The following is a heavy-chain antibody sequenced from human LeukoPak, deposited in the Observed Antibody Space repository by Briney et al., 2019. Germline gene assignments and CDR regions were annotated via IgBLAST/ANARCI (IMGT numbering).Heavy chain of an antibody. D-gene: IGHD3-9*01. Sequence: SETLSLTCTVSGGSITSHYWSWIRQPPGKGLEWIGYIYYSGSTNYNPSLKSRVTISVDTSKNQFSLKLSSVTAADTAVYYCASLGDILTGYPRPYYYGMDVWGQGTTVTVSS. CDR3: ASLGDILTGYPRPYYYGMDV. CDR2: IYYSGST. V-gene: IGHV4-59*11. J-gene: IGHJ6*02. CDR1: GGSITSHY.